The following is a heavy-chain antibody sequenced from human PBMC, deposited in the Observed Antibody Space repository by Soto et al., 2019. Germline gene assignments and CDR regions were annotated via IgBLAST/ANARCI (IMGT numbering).Heavy chain of an antibody. CDR3: ARGIGPSYYYDSSGYYFGDY. J-gene: IGHJ4*02. D-gene: IGHD3-22*01. CDR1: GYTLSSYA. CDR2: ISYDGSNK. Sequence: QVQLGESGGGVVQPGRSLRLSCAASGYTLSSYAMHWVRQAPGKGLEWVAVISYDGSNKYYADSVKGRFTISRDNSKNTLYLQMKSLRAEDTAVYYCARGIGPSYYYDSSGYYFGDYWGQGTLVTVSS. V-gene: IGHV3-30-3*01.